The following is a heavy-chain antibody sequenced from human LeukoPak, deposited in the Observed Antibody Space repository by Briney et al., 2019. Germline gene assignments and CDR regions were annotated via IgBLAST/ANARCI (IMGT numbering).Heavy chain of an antibody. J-gene: IGHJ4*02. CDR2: IIPIFGTA. Sequence: ASVKVSCKASGGTFSSYAISWVRQAPGQGLEWMGGIIPIFGTANYAQKFQGRVTMTEDTSTDTAYMELSSLRSEDTAVYYCATDTRNWGNYWGQGTLVTVSS. CDR1: GGTFSSYA. CDR3: ATDTRNWGNY. D-gene: IGHD7-27*01. V-gene: IGHV1-69*06.